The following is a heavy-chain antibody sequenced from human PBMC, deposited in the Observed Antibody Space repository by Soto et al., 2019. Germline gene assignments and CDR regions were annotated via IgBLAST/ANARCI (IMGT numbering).Heavy chain of an antibody. CDR3: ASVGGFGATTIDY. J-gene: IGHJ4*02. V-gene: IGHV4-30-4*01. Sequence: QVQLQESGPGLVKPSQTLSLTCTVSGGSISSGDYYWSWIRQPPGKGLEWIGYIYYSGSTYYNPSLKSRVTXSXDXXTNQFSLKLSSVTAPDTAVYYCASVGGFGATTIDYWGQGTLVTVSS. CDR2: IYYSGST. D-gene: IGHD3-10*01. CDR1: GGSISSGDYY.